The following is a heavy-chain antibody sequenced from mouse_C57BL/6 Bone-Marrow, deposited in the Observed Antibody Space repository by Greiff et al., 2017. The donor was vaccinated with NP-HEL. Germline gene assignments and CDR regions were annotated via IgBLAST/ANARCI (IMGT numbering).Heavy chain of an antibody. CDR3: ARYGSSYNDWYFDV. CDR1: GYTFTSYG. Sequence: VQLQQSGAELARPGASVKLSCKASGYTFTSYGISWVKQRTGQGLEWIGEIYPRSGNTYYNEKFKGKATLTADKSSSTAYMELRSLTSEDSAVYFCARYGSSYNDWYFDVWGTGTTVTVSS. D-gene: IGHD1-1*01. V-gene: IGHV1-81*01. CDR2: IYPRSGNT. J-gene: IGHJ1*03.